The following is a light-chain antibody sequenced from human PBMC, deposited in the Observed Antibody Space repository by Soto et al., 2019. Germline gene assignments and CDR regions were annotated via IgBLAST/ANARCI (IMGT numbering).Light chain of an antibody. V-gene: IGLV2-14*01. J-gene: IGLJ2*01. CDR1: SSDVGAYNY. CDR2: EVT. Sequence: QSALTQPASVSGSPGQSITISCTGSSSDVGAYNYVSWYQQHPGKAPRLMIYEVTNRTSGVSNRFSGSKSGNTDSLTISGLRAEDEADYYCSSYTSGSTLVVFGGGTKLTVL. CDR3: SSYTSGSTLVV.